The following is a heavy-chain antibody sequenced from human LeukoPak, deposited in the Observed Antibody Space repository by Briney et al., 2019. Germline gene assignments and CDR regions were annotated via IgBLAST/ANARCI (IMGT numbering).Heavy chain of an antibody. CDR3: ALEPMVRGVISWFDP. D-gene: IGHD3-10*01. Sequence: SETLSLTCTVSGGSISNGDYYWGWIRQPPGKGLEWIGSIYYSGSTYYNPSLKSRVTISVDTSKNQFSLKLSSVTAADTAVYYCALEPMVRGVISWFDPWGQGTLVTVSS. CDR2: IYYSGST. J-gene: IGHJ5*02. V-gene: IGHV4-39*07. CDR1: GGSISNGDYY.